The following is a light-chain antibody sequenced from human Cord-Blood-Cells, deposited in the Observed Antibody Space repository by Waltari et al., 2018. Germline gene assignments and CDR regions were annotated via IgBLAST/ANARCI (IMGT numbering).Light chain of an antibody. CDR2: SQN. Sequence: QSVLTQPPSASGTPGQRVTISCSGSSSNIGSNTVTWYQQLHGTAPKLLIYSQNQLPSGVPDRFSGSKSGTSASLAISGLQSEDEADYYCAAWDDSLNGPVFGRGTKLTVL. CDR1: SSNIGSNT. V-gene: IGLV1-44*01. J-gene: IGLJ3*02. CDR3: AAWDDSLNGPV.